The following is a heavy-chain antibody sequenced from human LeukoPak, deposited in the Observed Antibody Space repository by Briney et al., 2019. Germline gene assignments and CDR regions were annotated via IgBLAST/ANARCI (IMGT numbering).Heavy chain of an antibody. Sequence: ASVKVSCKASGYTFTSYDINWVRQATGQGLEWMGWMNPNSGNTGYAQKFQGRVTMTRNTSISTAHMELSSLRSEDTAVYYCARGFNPMVRGASNDYWGQGTLVTVSS. CDR3: ARGFNPMVRGASNDY. CDR2: MNPNSGNT. V-gene: IGHV1-8*02. J-gene: IGHJ4*02. CDR1: GYTFTSYD. D-gene: IGHD3-10*01.